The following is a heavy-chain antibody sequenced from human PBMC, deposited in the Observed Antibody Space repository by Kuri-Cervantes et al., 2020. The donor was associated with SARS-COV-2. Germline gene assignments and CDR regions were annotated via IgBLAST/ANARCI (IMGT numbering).Heavy chain of an antibody. J-gene: IGHJ6*03. D-gene: IGHD2/OR15-2a*01. CDR3: ARTSWAPGIGPLSYYYYYMDV. Sequence: ASVKVSCKASGYTFRNNDINWVRQASGQGLEWMGWMNPDTGNSGYAQKFRGRVTMTRDTSMTTAYMELSSLRSEDTAVYYCARTSWAPGIGPLSYYYYYMDVWGKGTTVTVSS. CDR2: MNPDTGNS. CDR1: GYTFRNND. V-gene: IGHV1-8*02.